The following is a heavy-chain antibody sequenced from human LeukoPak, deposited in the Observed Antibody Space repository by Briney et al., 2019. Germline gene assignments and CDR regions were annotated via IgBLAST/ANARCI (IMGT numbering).Heavy chain of an antibody. J-gene: IGHJ4*02. Sequence: SETLSLTCTASGGSISSYYWSWIRQPPGKGLEWIGYMYYSGSTNHNPSLKSRVTISVDTSKNQFSLKLSSVTAADTAVYYCARAWATDYFDYWGQETLVTVSS. CDR3: ARAWATDYFDY. CDR1: GGSISSYY. CDR2: MYYSGST. V-gene: IGHV4-59*01.